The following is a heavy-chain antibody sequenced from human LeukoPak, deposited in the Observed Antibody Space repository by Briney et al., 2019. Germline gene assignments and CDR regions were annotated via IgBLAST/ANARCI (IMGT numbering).Heavy chain of an antibody. CDR2: MNPNSGNT. Sequence: GASVKVSCKASGYTFTSYDINWVRQATGQGLEWMGWMNPNSGNTGYAQKVQGRVTMTRNTSISTAYMELSSLRSEDTAVYYCARITAEAAAGTLVFSYYYYYMDVWGKGTTVTVSS. CDR3: ARITAEAAAGTLVFSYYYYYMDV. V-gene: IGHV1-8*01. J-gene: IGHJ6*03. CDR1: GYTFTSYD. D-gene: IGHD6-13*01.